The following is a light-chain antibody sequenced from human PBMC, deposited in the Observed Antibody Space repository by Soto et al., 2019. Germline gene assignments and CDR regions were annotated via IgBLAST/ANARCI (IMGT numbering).Light chain of an antibody. Sequence: EIVMTQSPATLSVSPGERATLSCRASQSVSDNLAWYKQTSGQAPRLLIYGASIRATGIPARFSGSGSGTEFTLTISSLQSEDFAVYYCKQYNNWPLNFGGGTKVDIK. CDR3: KQYNNWPLN. CDR2: GAS. CDR1: QSVSDN. J-gene: IGKJ4*01. V-gene: IGKV3D-15*01.